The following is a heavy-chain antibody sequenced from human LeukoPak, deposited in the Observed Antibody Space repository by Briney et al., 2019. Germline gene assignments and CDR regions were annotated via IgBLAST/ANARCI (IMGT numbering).Heavy chain of an antibody. CDR3: ARRGSGSPTWYFDL. CDR1: GFTASSNY. CDR2: IYSGGST. D-gene: IGHD3-10*01. Sequence: GGSLRLSCAASGFTASSNYMSWVRQAPGKGLEWVSVIYSGGSTYYADSVKGRFTISRDNSKNTLYLQMNSLRAEDTAVYYCARRGSGSPTWYFDLWGRGTLVTVSS. J-gene: IGHJ2*01. V-gene: IGHV3-53*01.